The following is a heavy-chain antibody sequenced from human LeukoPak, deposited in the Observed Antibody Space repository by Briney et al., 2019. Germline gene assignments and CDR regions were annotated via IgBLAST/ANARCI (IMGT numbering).Heavy chain of an antibody. V-gene: IGHV3-7*01. CDR2: IKPDGSEK. J-gene: IGHJ4*02. Sequence: GGSLRLSCAASAGFTFSDYWMNWVRQAPGKGLEWVASIKPDGSEKYYVDSVKGRFTISRDNAKNSLFLQMNSLRVEDTAVYYCARGDYDGAGYWGQGTLVIVSS. CDR1: AGFTFSDYW. CDR3: ARGDYDGAGY. D-gene: IGHD4-23*01.